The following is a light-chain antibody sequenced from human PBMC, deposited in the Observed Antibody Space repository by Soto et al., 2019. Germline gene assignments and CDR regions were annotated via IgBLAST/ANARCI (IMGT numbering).Light chain of an antibody. CDR1: QSVSSN. V-gene: IGKV3-15*01. J-gene: IGKJ3*01. CDR3: QQYNNWPYST. Sequence: EIVMTQSPATLSVSPGERATLSCRASQSVSSNLAWYQQKPGQAPRLLIYGASTRATGIPARFSGSGSGTEFNLTISSLQSEDFAVYYCQQYNNWPYSTFGPGTKVDIK. CDR2: GAS.